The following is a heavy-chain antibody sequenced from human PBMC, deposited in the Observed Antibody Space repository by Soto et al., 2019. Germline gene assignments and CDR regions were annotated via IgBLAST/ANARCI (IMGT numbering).Heavy chain of an antibody. J-gene: IGHJ5*02. CDR1: GSSFSDYY. D-gene: IGHD2-21*01. V-gene: IGHV1-69-2*01. CDR3: APARHTITIVVIPSAVGNWFDP. Sequence: ASVKVSCKVSGSSFSDYYIHWVQQAPGKGLQWMGLVDPGDGETKYAEKFQGRLTITADASTNTVYMQLSSLRSEDTAMYYCAPARHTITIVVIPSAVGNWFDPWGQGTLVTVSS. CDR2: VDPGDGET.